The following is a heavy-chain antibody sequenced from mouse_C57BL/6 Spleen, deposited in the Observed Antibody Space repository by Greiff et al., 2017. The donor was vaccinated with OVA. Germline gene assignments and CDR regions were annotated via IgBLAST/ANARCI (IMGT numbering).Heavy chain of an antibody. V-gene: IGHV5-17*01. CDR2: ISSGSSTI. Sequence: VAYISSGSSTIYYADTVNGRFTISRDNAKNTLFLQMISLRSEDTAMYYCARGENSYFDYWGQGTTLTVSS. CDR3: ARGENSYFDY. J-gene: IGHJ2*01.